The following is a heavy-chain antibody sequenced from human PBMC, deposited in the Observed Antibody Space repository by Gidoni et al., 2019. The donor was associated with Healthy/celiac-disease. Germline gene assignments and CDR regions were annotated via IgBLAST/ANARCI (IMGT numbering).Heavy chain of an antibody. CDR1: GFPFCTSS. D-gene: IGHD2-2*01. V-gene: IGHV3-21*01. CDR3: ARGGYCSSTSCYGWYFDL. J-gene: IGHJ2*01. Sequence: ELQLVGSGGGLVKPGGSRRLPCAPSGFPFCTSSMTWVRQAPGKGLEWVSSISSSSSYIYYADSVKGRFTISRDNAKNSLYLQMNSLRAEDTAVYYCARGGYCSSTSCYGWYFDLWGRGTLVTVSS. CDR2: ISSSSSYI.